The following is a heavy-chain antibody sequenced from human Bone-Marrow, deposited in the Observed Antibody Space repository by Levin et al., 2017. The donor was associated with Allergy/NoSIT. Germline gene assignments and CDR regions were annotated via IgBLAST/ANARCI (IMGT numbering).Heavy chain of an antibody. CDR2: IYYNGST. CDR1: GGSINSGGHF. V-gene: IGHV4-31*03. Sequence: SETLSLTCSVAGGSINSGGHFWSWIRQHPGKGLEWIGNIYYNGSTNYNPSLKSRVVMTVDTSKNQFALKLRSVTAADTSIYYCARARGEENDYEDYGPPPIKYFFDYWGQGRLVTVS. J-gene: IGHJ4*02. CDR3: ARARGEENDYEDYGPPPIKYFFDY. D-gene: IGHD4-17*01.